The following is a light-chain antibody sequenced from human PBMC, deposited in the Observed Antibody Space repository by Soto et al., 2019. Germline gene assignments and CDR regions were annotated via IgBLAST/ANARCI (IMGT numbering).Light chain of an antibody. V-gene: IGKV1-33*01. Sequence: DIQMTQSPSSLSASLGDRITITCQASQDISNRLNWYQQKPGTAPKLLIYDASNLQTGVPSRFSGSGSGTAFTFTISSLQPEDTATYYCQQYDNRPSWTFGQGTKVEIK. CDR1: QDISNR. CDR2: DAS. CDR3: QQYDNRPSWT. J-gene: IGKJ1*01.